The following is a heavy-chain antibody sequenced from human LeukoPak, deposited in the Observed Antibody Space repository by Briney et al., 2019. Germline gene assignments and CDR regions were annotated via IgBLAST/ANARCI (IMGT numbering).Heavy chain of an antibody. J-gene: IGHJ5*02. D-gene: IGHD2-2*01. CDR3: ARDPQAGIVVSLWNWFDP. V-gene: IGHV1-69*13. CDR2: IIPIFGTA. CDR1: GGTFISYA. Sequence: ASVKVSCKASGGTFISYAISWVRQAPGQGLEWMGGIIPIFGTANYAQKFQGRVTITADESTSTAYMELSSLRSEDTAVYYCARDPQAGIVVSLWNWFDPWGQGTLVTVSS.